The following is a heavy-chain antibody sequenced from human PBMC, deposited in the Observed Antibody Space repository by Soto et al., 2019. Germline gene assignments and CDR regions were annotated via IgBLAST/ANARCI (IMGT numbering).Heavy chain of an antibody. CDR3: ARAADTVMGGYYYYGMDV. CDR1: GGSIGNYY. V-gene: IGHV4-59*01. CDR2: IYYSGST. D-gene: IGHD5-18*01. J-gene: IGHJ6*02. Sequence: PSETLSLTCTVSGGSIGNYYWSWIRQPPGKGLEWIGYIYYSGSTNYNPSLTSRVTISVDTSKTQFSLKLSSVTAADTAVYYCARAADTVMGGYYYYGMDVWGQGTTVTVSS.